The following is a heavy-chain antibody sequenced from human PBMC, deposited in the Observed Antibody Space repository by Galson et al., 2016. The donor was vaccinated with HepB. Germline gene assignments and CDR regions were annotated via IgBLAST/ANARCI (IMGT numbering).Heavy chain of an antibody. J-gene: IGHJ4*02. D-gene: IGHD6-13*01. CDR1: GGAFSGYY. CDR2: IELGGST. V-gene: IGHV4-34*01. CDR3: ARGGLVGSNWRYYFDY. Sequence: SETLSLTCAVYGGAFSGYYWNWIRQTPGKGLEWIGEIELGGSTNHNPSLKSRVAFSVDTTKKQIFLRLRSLTAEDTAVYYCARGGLVGSNWRYYFDYWGQGVLVTVSS.